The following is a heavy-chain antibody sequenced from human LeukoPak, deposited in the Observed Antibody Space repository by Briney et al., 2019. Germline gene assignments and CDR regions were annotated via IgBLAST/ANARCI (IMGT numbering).Heavy chain of an antibody. CDR3: ARIWPDL. V-gene: IGHV4-34*01. CDR1: GESFSGYF. Sequence: SETLFLTCAVYGESFSGYFWSWIRQPPGKGLEWIGEINHSGYTNYNPSLKSRVTISVDTSKKQFSLKLNSVTAADTAVYYCARIWPDLWGRRTLVTVSS. D-gene: IGHD3-10*01. CDR2: INHSGYT. J-gene: IGHJ2*01.